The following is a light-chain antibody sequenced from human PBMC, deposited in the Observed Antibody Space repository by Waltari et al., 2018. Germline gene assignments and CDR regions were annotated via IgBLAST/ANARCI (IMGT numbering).Light chain of an antibody. Sequence: DIQMTQSPSSLSASVGDRVTITCQARQDIINYLNWFQQKPGKAPKLLIYDASSLEEGVPSRFSGTRSGTDFTFTISSLKPEDIGTYYCQQYYNFPLTFGQGTRLEIK. CDR2: DAS. V-gene: IGKV1-33*01. J-gene: IGKJ5*01. CDR3: QQYYNFPLT. CDR1: QDIINY.